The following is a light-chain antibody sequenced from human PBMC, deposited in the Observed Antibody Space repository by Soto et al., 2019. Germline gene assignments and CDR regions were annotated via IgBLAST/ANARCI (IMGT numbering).Light chain of an antibody. Sequence: DLVMSQTPLSLSVALGQPASISCRSSESLVYSNGNTYLSWYHQRPGQPPRLLIHRVSNRYSGVPERFSGSGAATDFTLKISRVEAEDVGIYYCMQGTLWWTFGQGTTVEI. J-gene: IGKJ1*01. CDR3: MQGTLWWT. V-gene: IGKV2-24*01. CDR2: RVS. CDR1: ESLVYSNGNTY.